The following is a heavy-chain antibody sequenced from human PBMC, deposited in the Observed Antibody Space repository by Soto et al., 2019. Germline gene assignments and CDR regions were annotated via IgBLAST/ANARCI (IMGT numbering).Heavy chain of an antibody. CDR1: GYSFTSLD. CDR2: MEPSTGRT. D-gene: IGHD1-26*01. CDR3: ARGVSAGVDY. Sequence: GALVKVSCKASGYSFTSLDINRVRQTAGQGLEWMGWMEPSTGRTGYAQKFQGRVTMTRDTSINTAYMELTTLTSDDTAFYYCARGVSAGVDYWGQGTLVTVSS. V-gene: IGHV1-8*01. J-gene: IGHJ4*02.